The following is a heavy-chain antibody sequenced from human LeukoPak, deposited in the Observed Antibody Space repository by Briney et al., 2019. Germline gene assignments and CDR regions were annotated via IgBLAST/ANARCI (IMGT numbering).Heavy chain of an antibody. CDR3: AKDPKQWLVHYYFDY. CDR1: GFTFSSYA. J-gene: IGHJ4*02. V-gene: IGHV3-23*01. Sequence: GGSLRLSCAASGFTFSSYAMNWVRQAPGKGLEWVSIISGSGDNTYYTDSVKGRFTISRDNSKNTLYLQMNSLRAEDTAVYYCAKDPKQWLVHYYFDYWGQGTLVTVSS. D-gene: IGHD6-19*01. CDR2: ISGSGDNT.